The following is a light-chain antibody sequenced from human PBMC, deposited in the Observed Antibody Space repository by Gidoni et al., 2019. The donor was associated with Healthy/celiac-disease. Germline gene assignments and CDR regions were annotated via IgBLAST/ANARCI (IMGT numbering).Light chain of an antibody. CDR1: SANIGNNY. V-gene: IGLV1-51*01. CDR2: DNN. Sequence: QSVLTPPPSVSAAPGQKVTIPCSGSSANIGNNYVSWYQQLPGTAPKLLIYDNNKRPSGIPDRFSGSKSGTSATLGITGLQTGDEADYYCGTWDSSLSALLFGGGTKLTVL. J-gene: IGLJ2*01. CDR3: GTWDSSLSALL.